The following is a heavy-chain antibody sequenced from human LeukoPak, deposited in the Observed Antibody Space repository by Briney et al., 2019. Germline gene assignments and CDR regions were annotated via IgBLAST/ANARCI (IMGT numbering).Heavy chain of an antibody. V-gene: IGHV3-21*01. Sequence: PGGSLRLSCAASGFTFSSYSMNWVRQAPGKGLEWVSSISSSSSYIYYAGSVKGRFTISRDNAKNSLYLQMNSLRAEDTAVYYCARALMLRANSYYFDYWGQGTLVTVSS. J-gene: IGHJ4*02. D-gene: IGHD1-7*01. CDR3: ARALMLRANSYYFDY. CDR2: ISSSSSYI. CDR1: GFTFSSYS.